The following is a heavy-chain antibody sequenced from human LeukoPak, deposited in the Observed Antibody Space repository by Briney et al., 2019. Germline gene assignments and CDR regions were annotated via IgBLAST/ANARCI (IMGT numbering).Heavy chain of an antibody. J-gene: IGHJ2*01. Sequence: GGSLRLSCEASGFTFSSYWMSWVRQAPGKGLEWVANIKQDGSEKYYVDSVKGRFTISRDNAKNSLYLQMNSLRAEDTAVYYCARDGATTVTMNDNWYFDLWGRGTLVTVSS. CDR2: IKQDGSEK. D-gene: IGHD4-17*01. V-gene: IGHV3-7*01. CDR1: GFTFSSYW. CDR3: ARDGATTVTMNDNWYFDL.